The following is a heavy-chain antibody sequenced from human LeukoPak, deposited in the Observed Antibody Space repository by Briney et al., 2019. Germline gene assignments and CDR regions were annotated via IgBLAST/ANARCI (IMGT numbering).Heavy chain of an antibody. Sequence: GASVKVSCKASGGTFSSYAISWVRQAPGQGLEWMGRIIPILGIANYAQKFQGRVTMTRNTSISTAYMELSSLRSEDTAVYYCARGLSKSSWSQTDYWGQGTLVTVSS. V-gene: IGHV1-69*04. CDR3: ARGLSKSSWSQTDY. D-gene: IGHD6-13*01. CDR2: IIPILGIA. CDR1: GGTFSSYA. J-gene: IGHJ4*02.